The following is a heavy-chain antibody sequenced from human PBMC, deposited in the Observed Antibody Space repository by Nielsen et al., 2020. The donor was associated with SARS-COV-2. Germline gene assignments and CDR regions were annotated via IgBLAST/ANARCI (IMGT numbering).Heavy chain of an antibody. CDR1: GYSFTSYW. CDR3: ARQEVTMVRGVIMGDAFDI. V-gene: IGHV5-51*01. Sequence: GESLKISCQGSGYSFTSYWIGWVRQMPGKGLEWMGIIYPGDSDTRYSPPFQGQVTISADKSISTAYLQWSSLKASDTAMYYCARQEVTMVRGVIMGDAFDIWGQGTMVTVSS. D-gene: IGHD3-10*01. CDR2: IYPGDSDT. J-gene: IGHJ3*02.